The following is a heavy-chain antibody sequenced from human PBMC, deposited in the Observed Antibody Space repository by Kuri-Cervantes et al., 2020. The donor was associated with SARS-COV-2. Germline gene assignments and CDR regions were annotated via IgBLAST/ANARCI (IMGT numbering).Heavy chain of an antibody. J-gene: IGHJ4*02. Sequence: LSLTCAASGFTFSSYAMSWVRQAPGKGLEWVSVIYSGGSSTYYADSVKGRFTISRDNSKNTPYLQMNSLRAEDTAVYYCAKDQDYYDSSGQFDYWGQGTLVTVSS. D-gene: IGHD3-22*01. V-gene: IGHV3-23*03. CDR1: GFTFSSYA. CDR2: IYSGGSST. CDR3: AKDQDYYDSSGQFDY.